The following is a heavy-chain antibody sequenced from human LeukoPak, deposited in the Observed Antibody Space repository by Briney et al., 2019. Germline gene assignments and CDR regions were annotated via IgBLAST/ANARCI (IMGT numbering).Heavy chain of an antibody. CDR2: INPSGGST. J-gene: IGHJ3*02. V-gene: IGHV1-46*03. CDR1: GYTFTGYY. Sequence: GASVKVSCKASGYTFTGYYMHWVRQAPGQGLEWMGIINPSGGSTSYAQKFQGRVTMTRDTSTSTVYMELSSLRSEDTAVYYCARGYSSGWYGDAFDIWGQGTMVTVSS. CDR3: ARGYSSGWYGDAFDI. D-gene: IGHD6-19*01.